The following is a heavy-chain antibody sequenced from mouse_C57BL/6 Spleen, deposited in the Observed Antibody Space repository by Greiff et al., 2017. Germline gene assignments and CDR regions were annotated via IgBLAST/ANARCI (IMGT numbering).Heavy chain of an antibody. CDR1: GFTFSSYG. Sequence: DVKLVESGGDLVKPGGSLKLSCAASGFTFSSYGMSWVRQTPDKRLEWVATISSGGSYTYYPDSVKGRFTISRDNAKNTLYLQMSSLKSEDTAMXYCARRDDGYYAMDYWGQGTSVTVSS. CDR2: ISSGGSYT. CDR3: ARRDDGYYAMDY. V-gene: IGHV5-6*02. D-gene: IGHD2-3*01. J-gene: IGHJ4*01.